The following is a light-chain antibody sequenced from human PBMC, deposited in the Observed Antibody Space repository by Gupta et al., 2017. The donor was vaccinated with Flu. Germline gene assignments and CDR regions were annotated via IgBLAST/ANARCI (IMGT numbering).Light chain of an antibody. CDR1: QSLVYSNGNTY. CDR3: MQDSHWPYT. J-gene: IGKJ2*01. V-gene: IGKV2-30*01. Sequence: DAVMTQSPLSLPVTLGQPASISCRSTQSLVYSNGNTYLNWFQQRPGQSPRRLIYQVSNRDSGVPDRFSGSGSGTDFTLEISRVEADDVGVYYCMQDSHWPYTFGQGTKLEIK. CDR2: QVS.